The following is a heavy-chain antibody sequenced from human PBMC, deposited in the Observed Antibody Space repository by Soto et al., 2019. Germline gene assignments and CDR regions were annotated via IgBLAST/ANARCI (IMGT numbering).Heavy chain of an antibody. CDR3: ARRVDYAFYY. CDR1: GGSFSGYY. CDR2: INHSGST. J-gene: IGHJ4*02. Sequence: QVQLQQWGAGLLKPSETLSLTCAVYGGSFSGYYWSWIRQPPGKGLEWIGEINHSGSTNYNPSLKSRVTISVDTSKNPFSLKLSSVTAADTAVYYCARRVDYAFYYWGQGTLVTVSS. D-gene: IGHD2-2*01. V-gene: IGHV4-34*01.